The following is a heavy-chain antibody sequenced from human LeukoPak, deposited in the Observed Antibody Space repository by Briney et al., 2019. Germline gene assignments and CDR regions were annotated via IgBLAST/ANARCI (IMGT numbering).Heavy chain of an antibody. V-gene: IGHV4-59*01. Sequence: SETLSLTCTVSGGSISSYYWSCIRQPPGKGLEWIGYIYYSGSTNYNPSLKSRVTISVDTSKNQFSLKLSSVTAADTAVYYCARVLKTYCSSTSCYGGYFDYWGQGTLVTVSS. D-gene: IGHD2-2*01. CDR3: ARVLKTYCSSTSCYGGYFDY. J-gene: IGHJ4*02. CDR2: IYYSGST. CDR1: GGSISSYY.